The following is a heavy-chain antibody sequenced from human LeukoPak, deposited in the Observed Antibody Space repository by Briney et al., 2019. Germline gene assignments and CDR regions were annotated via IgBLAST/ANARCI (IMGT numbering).Heavy chain of an antibody. CDR1: VGTFNSYA. Sequence: GSSVKVSCEASVGTFNSYAIIWVRQAPGQGREWMGRLIPILGIANYAQKFQGRVTITADSSTSADYMDLSRLTSDDTPVYYCVRGSSSWTLDYWGQGTLVTVSS. J-gene: IGHJ4*02. CDR2: LIPILGIA. V-gene: IGHV1-69*04. D-gene: IGHD6-13*01. CDR3: VRGSSSWTLDY.